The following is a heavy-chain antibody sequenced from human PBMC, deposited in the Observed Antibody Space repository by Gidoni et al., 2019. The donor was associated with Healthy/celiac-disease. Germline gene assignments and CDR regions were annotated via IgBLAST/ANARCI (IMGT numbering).Heavy chain of an antibody. CDR2: IGTAGDP. CDR3: ARGHYYGSGSYYYGMDV. D-gene: IGHD3-10*01. V-gene: IGHV3-13*05. CDR1: GFPFSSYD. J-gene: IGHJ6*02. Sequence: EVQLVESGGGLVQPGGSLRLACAASGFPFSSYDMHWVRQATGKGLEWVSAIGTAGDPYYPGSVKGRFTISRENAKNSLYLQMNSLRAGDTAVYYCARGHYYGSGSYYYGMDVWGQGTTVTVSS.